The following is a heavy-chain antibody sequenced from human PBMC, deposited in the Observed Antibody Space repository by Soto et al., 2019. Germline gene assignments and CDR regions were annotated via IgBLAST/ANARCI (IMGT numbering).Heavy chain of an antibody. J-gene: IGHJ4*02. Sequence: GGSLRLSCTVSGLTFISSSVHWVRQAPGKGLEWVAVISENGDRQYSTDSVRGRFLVSRDTFNNTIYLQMNSLRPEDTGEYFCARRLAPSVSALGYWGQGALVTVSS. CDR1: GLTFISSS. CDR3: ARRLAPSVSALGY. CDR2: ISENGDRQ. D-gene: IGHD1-26*01. V-gene: IGHV3-30-3*01.